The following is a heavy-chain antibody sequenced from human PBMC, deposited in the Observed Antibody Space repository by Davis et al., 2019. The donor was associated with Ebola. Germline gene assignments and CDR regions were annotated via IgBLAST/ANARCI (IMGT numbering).Heavy chain of an antibody. D-gene: IGHD2-15*01. Sequence: GGSLRLSCAASGFTFSSYSMNWVRQAPGKGLEWVSSISSSSSYIYYADSVKGRFTISRDNAKNSLYLQMNSLRAEDTAVYYCARGGYCSGGSCYTDLGYWGQGTLVTVSS. V-gene: IGHV3-21*01. J-gene: IGHJ4*02. CDR1: GFTFSSYS. CDR3: ARGGYCSGGSCYTDLGY. CDR2: ISSSSSYI.